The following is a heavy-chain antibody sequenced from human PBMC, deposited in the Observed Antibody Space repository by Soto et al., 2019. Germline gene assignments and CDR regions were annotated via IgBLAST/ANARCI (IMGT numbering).Heavy chain of an antibody. D-gene: IGHD1-7*01. Sequence: GGSLRLSCATSGLTFSNYAMSWVRQAPGGGLEWVSSMSGSSSTTYYADSVRGRFTISRDRSKNALYLQMSSLRAEDTALYYCAKNQERELPRVIDFWGQGTLVTVSS. CDR1: GLTFSNYA. J-gene: IGHJ4*02. CDR3: AKNQERELPRVIDF. CDR2: MSGSSSTT. V-gene: IGHV3-23*01.